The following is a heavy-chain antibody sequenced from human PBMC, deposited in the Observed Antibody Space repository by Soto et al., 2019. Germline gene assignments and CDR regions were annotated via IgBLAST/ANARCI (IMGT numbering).Heavy chain of an antibody. Sequence: EVQLLASGGGLVQPGGSLRLSCAASGFTFSNYAMTWVRQTPGKGLEWVSPISPRGDSTYYADSVKGRFTISRDNSKNMLYLQMNSLRAEDTAIYYCAKRVCGGSCRSDAFDIWGQGTMVTVSS. CDR2: ISPRGDST. V-gene: IGHV3-23*01. CDR1: GFTFSNYA. J-gene: IGHJ3*02. D-gene: IGHD2-15*01. CDR3: AKRVCGGSCRSDAFDI.